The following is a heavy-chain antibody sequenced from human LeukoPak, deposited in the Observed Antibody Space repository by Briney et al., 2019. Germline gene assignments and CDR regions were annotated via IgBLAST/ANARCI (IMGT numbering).Heavy chain of an antibody. CDR2: IIPIFGTV. CDR1: GGTFSSYA. D-gene: IGHD2-15*01. V-gene: IGHV1-69*05. CDR3: ARGGLVVAAIGAFDI. J-gene: IGHJ3*02. Sequence: ASVKVSCKASGGTFSSYAISWVRQAPGQGLEWMGRIIPIFGTVNYAQKFQGRVTITTDESTSTAYMELSSLRSEDTAVYYCARGGLVVAAIGAFDIWGQGTMVTVSS.